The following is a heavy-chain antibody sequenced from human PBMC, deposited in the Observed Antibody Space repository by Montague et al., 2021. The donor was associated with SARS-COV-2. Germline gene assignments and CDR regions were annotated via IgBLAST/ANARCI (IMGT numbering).Heavy chain of an antibody. CDR3: ARDVRYYDFWSGRAQTSPDY. CDR1: GYSISSGYY. CDR2: IYHSGST. Sequence: SETLSLTCTVSGYSISSGYYWGWIRQPPAKGLEWIGSIYHSGSTYYNPSLKSRVTISVDTSKNQFSLKLSSVTAADTAVYYCARDVRYYDFWSGRAQTSPDYWGQGTLVTVSS. V-gene: IGHV4-38-2*02. D-gene: IGHD3-3*01. J-gene: IGHJ4*02.